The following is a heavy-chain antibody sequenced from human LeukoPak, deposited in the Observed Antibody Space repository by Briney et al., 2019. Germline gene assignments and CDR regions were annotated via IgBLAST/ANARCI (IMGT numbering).Heavy chain of an antibody. CDR1: GASISSYY. J-gene: IGHJ3*02. Sequence: PSETLSLTCSVSGASISSYYWSWIRQPPGKGLEWIGYIYYSGTTNYNPSLKRRVTISVDTSKNQFSLKLSSVTAADTAVYYCARDPGFEHAFDIWGQGTMVTVSS. CDR3: ARDPGFEHAFDI. V-gene: IGHV4-59*01. CDR2: IYYSGTT.